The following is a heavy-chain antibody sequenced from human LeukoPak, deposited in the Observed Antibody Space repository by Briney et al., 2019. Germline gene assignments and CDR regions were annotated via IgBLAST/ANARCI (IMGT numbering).Heavy chain of an antibody. Sequence: SETLSLTCTVSGGSISNYYWSWIRQPPGQGLEWIAYIYYTGSTNYNPSLKSRVTVSMDTSKNQLSLKLNSVTAADTAVYYCARGQLASSYYFDYWGQGTLVTVSS. V-gene: IGHV4-59*01. CDR3: ARGQLASSYYFDY. CDR1: GGSISNYY. D-gene: IGHD1-1*01. J-gene: IGHJ4*02. CDR2: IYYTGST.